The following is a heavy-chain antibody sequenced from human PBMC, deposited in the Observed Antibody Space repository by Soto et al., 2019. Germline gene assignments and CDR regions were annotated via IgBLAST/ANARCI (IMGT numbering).Heavy chain of an antibody. CDR3: ARDARGDEAPMDY. D-gene: IGHD3-10*01. V-gene: IGHV1-2*04. CDR2: INPNSGGT. CDR1: GYTFTVYD. J-gene: IGHJ4*02. Sequence: ASVKVSCKASGYTFTVYDMHWVRQAPGQGLEWMGWINPNSGGTNYAQKFQGWVTMTRDTSISTAYMELSRLRSDDTAVYYCARDARGDEAPMDYWGQGTLVTVSS.